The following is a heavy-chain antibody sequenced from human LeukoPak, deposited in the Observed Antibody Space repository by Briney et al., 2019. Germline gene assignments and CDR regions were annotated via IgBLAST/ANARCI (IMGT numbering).Heavy chain of an antibody. CDR3: AKLDSGFGNQHDAFDI. V-gene: IGHV3-30*18. CDR1: GFTFSSYG. Sequence: GGSLRLSCAASGFTFSSYGMHWVRQAPGKGLEWVAVISYDGSNKYYADSVKGRFTISRDNSKNTLYPQMNSLRAEDTAVYYCAKLDSGFGNQHDAFDIWGQGTMVTVSS. D-gene: IGHD1-26*01. J-gene: IGHJ3*02. CDR2: ISYDGSNK.